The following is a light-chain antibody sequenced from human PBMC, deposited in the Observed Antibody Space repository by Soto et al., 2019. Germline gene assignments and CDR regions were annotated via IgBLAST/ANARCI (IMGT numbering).Light chain of an antibody. CDR2: GIS. J-gene: IGKJ1*01. CDR3: EQYGSSPRT. CDR1: QSVSSNY. Sequence: EIVLTQSPGSLSLSPGERATLSCRASQSVSSNYFAWYQQKPGQAPRLLIYGISSRATGIPDRFSGSGSGTDFSLTISRLEPEDFAVYYCEQYGSSPRTFGQGTKVDIK. V-gene: IGKV3-20*01.